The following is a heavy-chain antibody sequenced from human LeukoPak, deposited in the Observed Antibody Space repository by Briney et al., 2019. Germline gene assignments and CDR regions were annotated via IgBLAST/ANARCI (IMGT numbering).Heavy chain of an antibody. CDR2: IYYSGST. D-gene: IGHD1-26*01. Sequence: SETLSLTCTVSGGSISSSSYYWGWIRQPPGKGLEWIGSIYYSGSTYYNPSLKGRVTISVDTSKNQFSLKLSSVAAADTAVYYCARHIQRGRVGDIDYWGQGTLVTVSS. CDR1: GGSISSSSYY. V-gene: IGHV4-39*01. J-gene: IGHJ4*02. CDR3: ARHIQRGRVGDIDY.